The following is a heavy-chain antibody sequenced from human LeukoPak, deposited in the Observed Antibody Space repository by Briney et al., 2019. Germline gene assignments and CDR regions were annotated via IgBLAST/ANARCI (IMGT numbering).Heavy chain of an antibody. Sequence: GGSLRLSCAASGFTFSNYSMNWVRQAPGKGLEWVSYISSSSSTIYYADSVKGRFTISRDNAKNSLYLQMNSLRAEDTAVYYCARDGAGTGPVYYYYYMDVWGKGTTVTVSS. J-gene: IGHJ6*03. D-gene: IGHD6-13*01. CDR2: ISSSSSTI. CDR3: ARDGAGTGPVYYYYYMDV. CDR1: GFTFSNYS. V-gene: IGHV3-48*01.